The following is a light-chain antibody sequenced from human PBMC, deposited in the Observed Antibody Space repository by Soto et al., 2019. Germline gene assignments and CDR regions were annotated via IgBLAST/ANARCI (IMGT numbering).Light chain of an antibody. Sequence: DIEMTQSPSSLSASVGDRVTITCRASQSISSYLNWFQQKLGKAPRLLIYAASSLQSGVPSRFSGSESGADFTLTISSLQPEDFATYYCLQCHIIPRTIGLGTKVEIK. V-gene: IGKV1-39*01. CDR3: LQCHIIPRT. CDR1: QSISSY. CDR2: AAS. J-gene: IGKJ4*01.